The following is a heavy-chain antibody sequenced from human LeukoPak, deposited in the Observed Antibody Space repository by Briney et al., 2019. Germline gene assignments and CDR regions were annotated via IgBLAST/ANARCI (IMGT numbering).Heavy chain of an antibody. J-gene: IGHJ4*02. D-gene: IGHD5-18*01. V-gene: IGHV3-23*01. CDR3: AREDSSMVLSLDY. CDR2: ISGNGAGT. CDR1: AFTFSRDD. Sequence: GGSLRLSCAASAFTFSRDDMAWDRQPPGKRPEWISSISGNGAGTHYIDSVRGRFIISRDNSKNTVYLQMNSLRAEDTAIYYCAREDSSMVLSLDYWGQGTLVTVSS.